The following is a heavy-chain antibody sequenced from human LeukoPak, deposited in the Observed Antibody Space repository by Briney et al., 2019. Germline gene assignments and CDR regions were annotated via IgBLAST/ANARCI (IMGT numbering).Heavy chain of an antibody. J-gene: IGHJ6*02. Sequence: GGSLRLSCAASGFTFSSYWMHWVRQAPGKGLVWVSRINSDGSSTSYADSVKGRSTISRDNAKNTLYLQMNSLRAEDTAVYYCARDTAGDFWSGYTSYYYYYGMDVWGQGTTVTVSS. V-gene: IGHV3-74*01. CDR3: ARDTAGDFWSGYTSYYYYYGMDV. D-gene: IGHD3-3*01. CDR2: INSDGSST. CDR1: GFTFSSYW.